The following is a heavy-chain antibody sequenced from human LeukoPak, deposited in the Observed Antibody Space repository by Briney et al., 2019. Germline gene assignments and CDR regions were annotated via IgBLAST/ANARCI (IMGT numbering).Heavy chain of an antibody. CDR2: IYSGGST. Sequence: GGSLRLSCAASGFTVSTNYMNWVRQALEKGLEWVSAIYSGGSTYYADSVKGRFTISRDNSKNTLFLQMNSLRAEDTAVYYCSRDKSAFDIWGQGTMVTVSS. V-gene: IGHV3-53*01. CDR1: GFTVSTNY. J-gene: IGHJ3*02. CDR3: SRDKSAFDI.